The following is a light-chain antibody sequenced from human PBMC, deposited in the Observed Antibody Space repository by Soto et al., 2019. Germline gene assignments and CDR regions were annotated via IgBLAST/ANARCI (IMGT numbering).Light chain of an antibody. CDR1: QSVSTY. CDR2: DAS. Sequence: EIVVTQSPGSLSLSQGERATLSCRASQSVSTYLAWFQQKPGQAPRLLIYDASYRATGIPARFSGSGSGTDYTLTISSLAPEDFAVYYCHQRSNWPRTFGQGTKVDI. V-gene: IGKV3-11*01. J-gene: IGKJ1*01. CDR3: HQRSNWPRT.